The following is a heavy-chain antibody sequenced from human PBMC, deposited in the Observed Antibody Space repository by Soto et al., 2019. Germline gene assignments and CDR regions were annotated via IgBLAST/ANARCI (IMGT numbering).Heavy chain of an antibody. J-gene: IGHJ6*02. D-gene: IGHD3-3*01. CDR2: MNPNSGNT. CDR1: GYTFTSYD. Sequence: GASVKVSCKASGYTFTSYDINWVRQATGQGLEWMGWMNPNSGNTGYAQKFQGRVTMTRNTSISTAYMELSSLRSEDTAVYYCARGSRRSTYYDFWSGSVYYYGMDVCGQGTTVTVSS. V-gene: IGHV1-8*01. CDR3: ARGSRRSTYYDFWSGSVYYYGMDV.